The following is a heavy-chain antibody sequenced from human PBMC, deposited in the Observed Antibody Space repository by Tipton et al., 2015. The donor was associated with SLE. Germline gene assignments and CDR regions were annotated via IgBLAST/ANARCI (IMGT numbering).Heavy chain of an antibody. D-gene: IGHD1-26*01. CDR1: GGSISGYY. V-gene: IGHV4-4*07. J-gene: IGHJ4*02. Sequence: TLSLTCTVSGGSISGYYWSWIRQPAGRGLEWIGRVYSSGSTIYNPSIKSRITLSLDTSKNQFSLRVNSATAADTAVYYCARGGGSYYDYWDQGTLVTVSS. CDR3: ARGGGSYYDY. CDR2: VYSSGST.